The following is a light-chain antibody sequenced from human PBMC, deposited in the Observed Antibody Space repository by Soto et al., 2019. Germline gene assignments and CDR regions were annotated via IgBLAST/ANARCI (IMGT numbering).Light chain of an antibody. CDR1: SSDVGGYNY. CDR3: GSIPGRTNFLV. J-gene: IGLJ1*01. CDR2: EVN. V-gene: IGLV2-8*01. Sequence: SVLTQPPSASGSPGQSVTISCTGTSSDVGGYNYVSWYQQHPGKAPKLMIYEVNKRPSGVPDRFSGSKSGNTASLTVSGLRVEDGVDYSAGSIPGRTNFLVLGPGPRS.